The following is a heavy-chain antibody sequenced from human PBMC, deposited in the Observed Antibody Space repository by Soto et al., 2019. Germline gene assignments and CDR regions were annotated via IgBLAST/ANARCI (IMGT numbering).Heavy chain of an antibody. CDR2: IYHSGST. CDR3: ARGQVVAAQH. V-gene: IGHV4-30-2*01. D-gene: IGHD2-15*01. Sequence: QLQLQESGSGLVKPSQTLSLTCAVSGGSISSGGYSWSWIRQPPGKDLEWIGYIYHSGSTYYNPSLKSRVTISVDRTKNQFSLKLSYVTAANTAVYYCARGQVVAAQHWGQGALVAVCS. J-gene: IGHJ4*02. CDR1: GGSISSGGYS.